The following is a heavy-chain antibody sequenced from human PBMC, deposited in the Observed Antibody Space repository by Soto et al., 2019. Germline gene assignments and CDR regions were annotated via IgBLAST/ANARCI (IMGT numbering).Heavy chain of an antibody. D-gene: IGHD5-12*01. CDR1: GGSISSGGYY. Sequence: PSETLSLACPVSGGSISSGGYYWSWIRQHPGKGLEWIGYIYYSGSTYYNPSLKSRVTTSVDTSKNQFSLKLSSVTAADTAVYYCARGSGYDITDYYYYYYMDVWGKGTTVTVSS. V-gene: IGHV4-31*03. J-gene: IGHJ6*03. CDR2: IYYSGST. CDR3: ARGSGYDITDYYYYYYMDV.